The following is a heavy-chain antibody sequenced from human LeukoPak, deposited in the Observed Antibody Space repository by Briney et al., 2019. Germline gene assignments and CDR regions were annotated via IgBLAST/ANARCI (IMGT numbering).Heavy chain of an antibody. D-gene: IGHD2/OR15-2a*01. CDR2: ISSSSSTI. CDR3: ATFRDY. Sequence: GGSLRLYCAASGFTFSTYSMNWVRQDPGKGLEWVSYISSSSSTIYYADSVKGRFTISRDNAKNSLYLQMNSLRDEDTAVYYCATFRDYWGQGTLVTVSS. J-gene: IGHJ4*02. CDR1: GFTFSTYS. V-gene: IGHV3-48*02.